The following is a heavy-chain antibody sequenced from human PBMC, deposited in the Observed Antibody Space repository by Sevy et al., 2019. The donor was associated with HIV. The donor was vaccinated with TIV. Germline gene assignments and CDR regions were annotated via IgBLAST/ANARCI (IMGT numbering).Heavy chain of an antibody. CDR2: ISWNSGRV. J-gene: IGHJ4*02. Sequence: GGSLRLSCAASGFTFDDYAMHWVRQTPGRGLEWVSGISWNSGRVGYADSVKGRFTISRDNAKNSLYPQMNSLRVEDTALYFCAKDITMIVVADVHFDYWGQGTLVTVSS. CDR1: GFTFDDYA. V-gene: IGHV3-9*01. D-gene: IGHD3-22*01. CDR3: AKDITMIVVADVHFDY.